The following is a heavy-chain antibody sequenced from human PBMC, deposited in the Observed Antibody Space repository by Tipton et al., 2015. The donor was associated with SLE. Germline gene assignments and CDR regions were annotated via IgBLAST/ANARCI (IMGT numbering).Heavy chain of an antibody. CDR1: GGSISSDSHF. CDR2: IHDSGSA. V-gene: IGHV4-39*07. J-gene: IGHJ2*01. CDR3: ARDLRERNGWELKNRYFDL. D-gene: IGHD1-26*01. Sequence: TLSLTCTVSGGSISSDSHFWGWTRQPPGKGLEWLGSIHDSGSAYYNPSLKSRVTISVDTSNNQFSLKRTSVTAADTAVYYCARDLRERNGWELKNRYFDLWGRGTLVSVSS.